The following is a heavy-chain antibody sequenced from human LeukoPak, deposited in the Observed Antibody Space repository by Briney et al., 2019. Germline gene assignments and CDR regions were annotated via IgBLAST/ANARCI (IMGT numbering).Heavy chain of an antibody. V-gene: IGHV4-59*01. Sequence: SETLSLTCTVSGGSISSYYWSWIRQPPGKGLEWIGYIYYSGSTNYNPSLKSRVTISVDTSKNQFSLKLSSVTAADTAVYYCARVGGGPQYYYDSSGYFYLWGQGALVTVSS. J-gene: IGHJ5*02. CDR2: IYYSGST. CDR3: ARVGGGPQYYYDSSGYFYL. D-gene: IGHD3-22*01. CDR1: GGSISSYY.